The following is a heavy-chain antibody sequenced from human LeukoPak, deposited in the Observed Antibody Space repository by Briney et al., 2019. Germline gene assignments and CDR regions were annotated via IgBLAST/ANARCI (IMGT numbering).Heavy chain of an antibody. V-gene: IGHV1-2*02. CDR1: GYTFTGYY. D-gene: IGHD5-12*01. CDR3: ARDVVATITGWFDP. J-gene: IGHJ5*02. CDR2: INPNSGGT. Sequence: GASVKVSCKASGYTFTGYYMHWVRQAPGQGLEWMGWINPNSGGTNYAQKFQGRVTMTRDTSICTAYMELSRLRSDDTAVYYCARDVVATITGWFDPWGQGTLVTVSS.